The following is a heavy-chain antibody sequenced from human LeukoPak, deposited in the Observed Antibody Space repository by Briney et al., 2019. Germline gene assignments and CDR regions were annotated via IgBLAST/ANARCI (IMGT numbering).Heavy chain of an antibody. Sequence: GASVKLSCKASGYTFTSYGISWVRQAPGQGLEWMGWISAYNGNTNYAQKLQSRVTMTTDTSTSTAYMELRSLRSDDTAVYYCAQSYYYDSSGSFDYWGQGTLVTVSS. CDR1: GYTFTSYG. D-gene: IGHD3-22*01. CDR2: ISAYNGNT. J-gene: IGHJ4*02. CDR3: AQSYYYDSSGSFDY. V-gene: IGHV1-18*01.